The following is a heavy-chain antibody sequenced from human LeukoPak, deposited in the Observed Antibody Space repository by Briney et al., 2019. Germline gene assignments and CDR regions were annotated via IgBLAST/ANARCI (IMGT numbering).Heavy chain of an antibody. CDR1: GFTFSGYG. CDR2: VSFDGSDK. CDR3: AKDPYSYGFTGDY. Sequence: GRSLRLSCAASGFTFSGYGMHWVRQAPGKGLEWVAVVSFDGSDKYYADSVKGRFTISRDNSKNTLYLHMNRLRAEDTAVYYCAKDPYSYGFTGDYWGQGTLVTVSS. V-gene: IGHV3-30*18. D-gene: IGHD5-18*01. J-gene: IGHJ4*02.